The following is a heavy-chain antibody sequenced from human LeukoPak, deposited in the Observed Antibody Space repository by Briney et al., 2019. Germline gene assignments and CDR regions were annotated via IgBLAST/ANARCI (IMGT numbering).Heavy chain of an antibody. CDR2: IGGSGGRT. D-gene: IGHD2-8*02. Sequence: GGSLRLSCAASGFTFSNYAMSWVRQAPGKGLEWVSVIGGSGGRTYYADSVKGRFTISRDNSKNTLYLQMNSLRAEDTAVYYCAKDLLVGGREIYAFDIWGQGTMVTVSS. J-gene: IGHJ3*02. CDR1: GFTFSNYA. V-gene: IGHV3-23*01. CDR3: AKDLLVGGREIYAFDI.